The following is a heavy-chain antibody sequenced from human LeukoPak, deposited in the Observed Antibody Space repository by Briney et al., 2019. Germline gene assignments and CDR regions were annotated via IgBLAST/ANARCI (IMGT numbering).Heavy chain of an antibody. V-gene: IGHV1-18*01. J-gene: IGHJ4*02. Sequence: ASVKVSCKASGYTFTSYGISWVRQAPGQGLEWMGWISAYNGNTNYAQKLQGRVTMTTDTSTSTAYMELRSLRSEDTAVYYCARGGDYYDSSGYYYFDYWGQGTLVTVSS. CDR3: ARGGDYYDSSGYYYFDY. CDR1: GYTFTSYG. D-gene: IGHD3-22*01. CDR2: ISAYNGNT.